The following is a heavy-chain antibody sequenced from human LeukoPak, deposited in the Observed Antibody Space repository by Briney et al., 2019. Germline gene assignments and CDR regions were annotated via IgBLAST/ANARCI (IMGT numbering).Heavy chain of an antibody. D-gene: IGHD6-19*01. CDR2: ISSSSSYI. J-gene: IGHJ4*02. V-gene: IGHV3-21*01. CDR1: GFTFSSYS. Sequence: GGSLRLSCAASGFTFSSYSMNWVRQAPGKGLEWVSSISSSSSYIYYADSVKGRFTISRDNAKNSLYLQMNSLRAEDTAVYYCARGIAVAGFDNWGQGTLVTVSS. CDR3: ARGIAVAGFDN.